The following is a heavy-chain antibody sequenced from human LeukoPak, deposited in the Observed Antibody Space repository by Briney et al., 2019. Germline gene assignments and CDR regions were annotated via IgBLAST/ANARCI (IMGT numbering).Heavy chain of an antibody. Sequence: GGSLRLSCAASGFTFSSYAMSWVHQAPGKGLEWVSAISGSGGSTYYADSVKGRFTISRDNSKNTLYLQMNSLRAEDTAVYYCAKATYDSSGYYDYYFDYWGQGTLVTVSS. D-gene: IGHD3-22*01. CDR3: AKATYDSSGYYDYYFDY. V-gene: IGHV3-23*01. CDR2: ISGSGGST. J-gene: IGHJ4*02. CDR1: GFTFSSYA.